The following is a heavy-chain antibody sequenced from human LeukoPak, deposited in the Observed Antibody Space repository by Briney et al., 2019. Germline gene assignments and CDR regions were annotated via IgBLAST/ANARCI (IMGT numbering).Heavy chain of an antibody. CDR2: AYYTGDN. V-gene: IGHV4-59*01. D-gene: IGHD1-26*01. CDR3: ARLVAPGSLEDWFDP. CDR1: GGSMSSAY. Sequence: SETLSLTCTVSGGSMSSAYWSWLRQSPGKRLEWIGYAYYTGDNNYNPSLKSRVTILVDTSKRQFSLKMRSVTAADTAIYYCARLVAPGSLEDWFDPWGQGTLVTVSS. J-gene: IGHJ5*02.